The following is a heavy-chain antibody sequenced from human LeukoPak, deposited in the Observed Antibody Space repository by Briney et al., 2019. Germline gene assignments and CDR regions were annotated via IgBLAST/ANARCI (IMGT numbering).Heavy chain of an antibody. CDR3: ARGALTTSVGAKSSFDY. CDR1: GGSFSGYY. D-gene: IGHD1-26*01. V-gene: IGHV4-34*01. J-gene: IGHJ4*02. CDR2: INHSGST. Sequence: SETLSLTCAVYGGSFSGYYWSWIRQPPGKGLEWIGAINHSGSTNYNPSLKSRVTISVDTSKNQFSLKLSSVTAADTAVYYCARGALTTSVGAKSSFDYWGQGTLVTVSS.